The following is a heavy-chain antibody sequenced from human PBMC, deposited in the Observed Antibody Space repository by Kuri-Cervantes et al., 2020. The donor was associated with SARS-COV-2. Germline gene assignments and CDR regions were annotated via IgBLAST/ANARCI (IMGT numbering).Heavy chain of an antibody. CDR3: ARGGIEGYCSSTSCSNYYYYGMDV. J-gene: IGHJ6*02. CDR2: IIPIFGTA. V-gene: IGHV1-69*13. Sequence: SVKVSCKASGGTFSSYAISWVRQAPGQGLEWMGGIIPIFGTANYAQKFQGRVTITADESTSTAYMELSSLRSEDTAVYYCARGGIEGYCSSTSCSNYYYYGMDVWGQGTTVTVSS. D-gene: IGHD2-2*01. CDR1: GGTFSSYA.